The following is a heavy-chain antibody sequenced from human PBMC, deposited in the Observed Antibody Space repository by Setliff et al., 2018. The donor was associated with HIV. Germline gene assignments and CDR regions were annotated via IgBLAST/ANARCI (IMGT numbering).Heavy chain of an antibody. J-gene: IGHJ6*03. Sequence: KASETLSLTCAVYGGSFSGYYWSWIRQPPGKGLEWIGEINHSGSTNYNPSLKSRVTISVDTSKNQFSLKLSSVTAADTAVYYCARGRFTILRGYYYYMDVWGKGTTVTVSS. CDR1: GGSFSGYY. CDR3: ARGRFTILRGYYYYMDV. V-gene: IGHV4-34*01. CDR2: INHSGST. D-gene: IGHD1-1*01.